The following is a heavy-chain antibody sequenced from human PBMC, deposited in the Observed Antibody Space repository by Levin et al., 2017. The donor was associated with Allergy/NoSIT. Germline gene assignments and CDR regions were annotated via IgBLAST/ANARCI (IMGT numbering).Heavy chain of an antibody. V-gene: IGHV3-9*01. CDR1: GFTFDDSA. Sequence: LSLTCAASGFTFDDSAMHWVRQAPGKGLEWVAIISWNSGDIHYADSVKGRFTISRDNAKNSLHLQMNSLRGDDTAMYYCVKGFGATVPSGMDVWGPGTTVTVSS. CDR3: VKGFGATVPSGMDV. D-gene: IGHD3-10*01. CDR2: ISWNSGDI. J-gene: IGHJ6*02.